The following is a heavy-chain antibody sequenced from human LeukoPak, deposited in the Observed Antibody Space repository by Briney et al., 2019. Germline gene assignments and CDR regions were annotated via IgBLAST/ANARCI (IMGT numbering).Heavy chain of an antibody. CDR2: INHSGST. J-gene: IGHJ4*02. D-gene: IGHD6-13*01. Sequence: PSETLSLTCAVYGGSFSGYYWSWIRQPPGKGLEWIGEINHSGSTNYNPSLKSRVTLSVDTSKNQFSLKLSSVTAADTAVYYCARGRRAAAGKGDYWGQGTLVTVSS. CDR3: ARGRRAAAGKGDY. CDR1: GGSFSGYY. V-gene: IGHV4-34*01.